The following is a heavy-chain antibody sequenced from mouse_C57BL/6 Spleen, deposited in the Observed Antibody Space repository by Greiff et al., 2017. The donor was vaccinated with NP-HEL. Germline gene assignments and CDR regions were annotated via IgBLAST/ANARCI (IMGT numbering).Heavy chain of an antibody. V-gene: IGHV6-6*01. J-gene: IGHJ2*01. CDR2: IRNKANNHAT. CDR3: TRRGLGYFDY. D-gene: IGHD4-1*01. CDR1: GFTFSDAW. Sequence: EVMLVESGGGLVQPVGSMKLSCAASGFTFSDAWMDWVRQSPEKGLEWVAEIRNKANNHATYYAESVKGRFTISRDDSKSSVYLQMNSLRAEDTGIYYCTRRGLGYFDYWGQGTTLTVSS.